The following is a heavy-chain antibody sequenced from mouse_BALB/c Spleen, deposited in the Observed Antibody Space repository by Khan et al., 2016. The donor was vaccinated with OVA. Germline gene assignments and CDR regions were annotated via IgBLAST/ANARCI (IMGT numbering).Heavy chain of an antibody. CDR2: IWSGGST. D-gene: IGHD2-4*01. CDR3: ARNYDYDEGLVY. CDR1: GFSLTSYG. V-gene: IGHV2-2*02. Sequence: QVQLKESGPGLVQPSQSLSITCTVSGFSLTSYGIHWVRQSPGKGLEWLGVIWSGGSTDYDAAFIYRLSISKDNSTSQVFFNMNSLQGNVTAIYYCARNYDYDEGLVYWGQGTLVTVSA. J-gene: IGHJ3*01.